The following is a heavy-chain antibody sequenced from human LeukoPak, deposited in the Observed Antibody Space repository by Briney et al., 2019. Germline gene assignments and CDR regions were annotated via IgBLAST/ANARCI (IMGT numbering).Heavy chain of an antibody. J-gene: IGHJ4*02. CDR3: AGYCSTTSCRDVDY. D-gene: IGHD2-2*01. Sequence: GGSLRLSCVASGFTFGTYSMNWVRQAPGKGLEWVSYISSGGGAIFYADSVKGRFTISRDNAKNSLYLQMSSLRAEDTAVYYCAGYCSTTSCRDVDYWGQGTLVTVSS. CDR1: GFTFGTYS. V-gene: IGHV3-48*01. CDR2: ISSGGGAI.